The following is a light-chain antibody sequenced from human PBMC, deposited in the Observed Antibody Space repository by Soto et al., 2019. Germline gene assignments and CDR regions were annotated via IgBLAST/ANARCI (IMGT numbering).Light chain of an antibody. J-gene: IGKJ1*01. Sequence: DIQLTQSPSSLSASVGDRVIITCQASQDITTHLNWYQQKPGKAPKLLIYAASSLQSGVPSRFSGSGSGTDFTLTISSLQPEDFATYYCQQSYSTSWTFGQGTKVEIK. CDR1: QDITTH. V-gene: IGKV1-39*01. CDR2: AAS. CDR3: QQSYSTSWT.